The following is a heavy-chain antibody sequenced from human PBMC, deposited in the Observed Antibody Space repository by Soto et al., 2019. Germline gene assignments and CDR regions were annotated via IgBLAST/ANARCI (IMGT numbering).Heavy chain of an antibody. CDR2: INAGNGNT. V-gene: IGHV1-3*01. Sequence: QVQLVQSGAEVKKPGASVKVSCKASGYTFTSYAMHWVRQAPGQRLEWMGWINAGNGNTKYSQKFQGRVTITRDTSASTAYMELSSLRSEDTAVYYCARERFDIVVVVAATPGASFDPWGQGTLVTVSS. CDR3: ARERFDIVVVVAATPGASFDP. CDR1: GYTFTSYA. D-gene: IGHD2-15*01. J-gene: IGHJ5*02.